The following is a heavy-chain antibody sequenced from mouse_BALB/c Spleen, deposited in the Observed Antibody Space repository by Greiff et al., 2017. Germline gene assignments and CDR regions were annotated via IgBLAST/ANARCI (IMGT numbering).Heavy chain of an antibody. D-gene: IGHD1-1*01. CDR2: IWAGGST. V-gene: IGHV2-9*02. CDR3: AREYYYGTDY. J-gene: IGHJ2*01. Sequence: QVHVKQSGPGLVAPSQSLSITCTVTGFSLTSYGVHWVRQPPGKGLEWLGVIWAGGSTNYNSALMSRLSISKDNSKSQVFLKMNSLQTDDTAMYYCAREYYYGTDYWGQGTTLTVSS. CDR1: GFSLTSYG.